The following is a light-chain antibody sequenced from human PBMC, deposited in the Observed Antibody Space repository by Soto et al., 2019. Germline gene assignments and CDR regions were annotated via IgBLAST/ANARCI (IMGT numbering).Light chain of an antibody. J-gene: IGKJ2*01. Sequence: EIVLTQSPATLSLSPGEGATLSCRASQSVSSYLAWYQQKPGQAPMLLIYDASNRATGIPARFSGSGSGTDFTLTISSLEPEDFAVYYCQQRSNWPYTFGQGTKLEIK. CDR2: DAS. CDR1: QSVSSY. V-gene: IGKV3-11*01. CDR3: QQRSNWPYT.